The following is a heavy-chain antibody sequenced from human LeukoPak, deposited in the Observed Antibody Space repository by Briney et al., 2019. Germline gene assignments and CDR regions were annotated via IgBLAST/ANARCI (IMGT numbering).Heavy chain of an antibody. CDR1: GGSISSYY. J-gene: IGHJ5*02. V-gene: IGHV4-59*08. Sequence: SETLSLTCTVSGGSISSYYWSWIRRPPGKGLEWIGYIYYSGSTNYNPSLKSRVTISVDTSKNQFSLKLSSVTAADTAVYYCAGHVYGSGQYNWFDPWGQGTLVTVPS. CDR2: IYYSGST. D-gene: IGHD3-10*01. CDR3: AGHVYGSGQYNWFDP.